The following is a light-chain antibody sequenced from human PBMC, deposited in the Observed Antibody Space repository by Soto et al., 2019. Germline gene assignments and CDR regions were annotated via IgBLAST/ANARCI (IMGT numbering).Light chain of an antibody. CDR2: DAS. Sequence: EVVLTQSPATLSLSPGERATLSCRASESIGNYLAWYQQKLGQAPKLLIYDASHRAIGIPGRFSGDGSGTDFTLTISSLEPEDFVFYCCLWRSYWSPRLTFGGGTKVEMK. V-gene: IGKV3-11*01. J-gene: IGKJ4*01. CDR1: ESIGNY. CDR3: LWRSYWSPRLT.